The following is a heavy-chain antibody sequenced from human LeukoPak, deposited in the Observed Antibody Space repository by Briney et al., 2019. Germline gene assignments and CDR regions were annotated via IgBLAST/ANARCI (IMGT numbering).Heavy chain of an antibody. V-gene: IGHV4-38-2*02. D-gene: IGHD1-7*01. CDR1: GYSISSRCY. Sequence: PSETLSLTCNVPGYSISSRCYWGWIRQPPGKGLEWIGIIYHSGTTYYNPSLKSRVTISVDTSKNQFSLKLSSVTAADTAVYYCATQGGPDWNYHPYFDYWGQGTLVTVSS. CDR3: ATQGGPDWNYHPYFDY. J-gene: IGHJ4*02. CDR2: IYHSGTT.